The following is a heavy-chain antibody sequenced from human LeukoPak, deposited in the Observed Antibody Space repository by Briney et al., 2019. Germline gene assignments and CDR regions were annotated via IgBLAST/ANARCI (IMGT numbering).Heavy chain of an antibody. CDR3: ARGGDREQWLAYFDY. Sequence: SETLSLTCTVSGASISAFHWTWFRQPAGKGLEWIGLIYSSGSTLFNPSLKSRVAMSVDLTKNQLSLKLTSVTAADTAVYYCARGGDREQWLAYFDYWGQGTLVTVSS. J-gene: IGHJ4*02. D-gene: IGHD6-19*01. V-gene: IGHV4-4*07. CDR2: IYSSGST. CDR1: GASISAFH.